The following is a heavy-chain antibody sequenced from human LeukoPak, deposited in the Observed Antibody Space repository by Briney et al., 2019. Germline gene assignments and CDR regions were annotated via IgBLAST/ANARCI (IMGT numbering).Heavy chain of an antibody. J-gene: IGHJ4*02. CDR1: GFSFSNYA. Sequence: PGGSPRLSCVPSGFSFSNYAMSWVRQAPGKGLEWVSSISGSGGSTHYADSVKGRFTISRDKTKNTLYMQMTSLRAEDTAVYYCAKSAYYDASGYYREYYFDYWGQGTLVTVSS. CDR3: AKSAYYDASGYYREYYFDY. CDR2: ISGSGGST. V-gene: IGHV3-23*01. D-gene: IGHD3-22*01.